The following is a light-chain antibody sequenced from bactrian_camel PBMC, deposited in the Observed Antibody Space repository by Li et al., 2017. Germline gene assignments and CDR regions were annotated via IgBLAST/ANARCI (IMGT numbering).Light chain of an antibody. V-gene: IGKV7-5*01. Sequence: GLTQSPASLAVSLGQRATISCRASKSVSSSDFHYMHWYQQKPRQSPKLLIYLASNLESGVPARFSGSGSGTDFTLNIHPVEEGDAAIYYCHHSRELPWTFGGGTKLEI. J-gene: IGKJ3*01. CDR2: LAS. CDR1: KSVSSSDFHY.